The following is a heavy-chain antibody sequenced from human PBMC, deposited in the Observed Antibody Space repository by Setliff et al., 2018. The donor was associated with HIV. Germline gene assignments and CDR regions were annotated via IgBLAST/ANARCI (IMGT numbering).Heavy chain of an antibody. CDR1: GGTFSSYA. J-gene: IGHJ4*02. CDR2: IIPIFGTA. V-gene: IGHV1-69*13. D-gene: IGHD3-3*01. Sequence: SVKVSCKASGGTFSSYAISWVRQAPGQGLEWMGGIIPIFGTANYAQKFQGRVTITADESTSTAYMELSSLTSQDTAVYYCVRDRETVSISGVAVPYFDYWGQGTQVTVSS. CDR3: VRDRETVSISGVAVPYFDY.